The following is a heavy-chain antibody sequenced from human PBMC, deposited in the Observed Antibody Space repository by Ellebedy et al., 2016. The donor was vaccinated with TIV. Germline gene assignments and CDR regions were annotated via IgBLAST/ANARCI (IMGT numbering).Heavy chain of an antibody. V-gene: IGHV3-23*01. J-gene: IGHJ4*02. D-gene: IGHD2-21*02. CDR2: ISDSGDYI. Sequence: GESLKISXGASGFSYRSYAMHWVRQAPGKGLEWVSSISDSGDYILYADSVKGRFTISRDNAKNTLYLQMNSLRAEDTAVYYCVRARPYCGGDCYSFGNWGQGSLVTVSS. CDR3: VRARPYCGGDCYSFGN. CDR1: GFSYRSYA.